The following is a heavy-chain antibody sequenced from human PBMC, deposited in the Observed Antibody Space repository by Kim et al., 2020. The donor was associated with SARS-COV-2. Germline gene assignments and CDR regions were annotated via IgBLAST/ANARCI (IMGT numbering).Heavy chain of an antibody. D-gene: IGHD6-13*01. Sequence: NPTLTRRVTISVDTSKNLFSLKLSSVTAADTAVYYCANSIAADGPVEYWGQGTLVTVSA. V-gene: IGHV4-31*02. J-gene: IGHJ4*02. CDR3: ANSIAADGPVEY.